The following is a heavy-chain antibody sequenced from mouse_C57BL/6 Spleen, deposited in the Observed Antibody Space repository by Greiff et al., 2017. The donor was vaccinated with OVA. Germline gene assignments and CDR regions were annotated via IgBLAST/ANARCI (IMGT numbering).Heavy chain of an antibody. D-gene: IGHD4-1*01. V-gene: IGHV14-4*01. CDR3: TITGTRYFDY. CDR1: GFNIKDDY. CDR2: IDPENGDT. J-gene: IGHJ2*01. Sequence: EVQLQESGAELVRPGASVKLSCTASGFNIKDDYMHWVKQRPEQGLEWIGWIDPENGDTEYASKFQGKATITADTSSNTAYLQLSSLTSEDTAVYYCTITGTRYFDYWGQGTTLTVSS.